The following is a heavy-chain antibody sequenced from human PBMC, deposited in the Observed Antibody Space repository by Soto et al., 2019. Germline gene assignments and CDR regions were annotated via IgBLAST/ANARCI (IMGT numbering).Heavy chain of an antibody. J-gene: IGHJ5*02. CDR2: ISSSSSYI. Sequence: GGSLRLSCAASGFTFSSYSMNWVRQAPGKGLEWVSSISSSSSYIYYADSVKGRFTISRDNAKNSLYLQMNSLRAEDTAVYYCARDSSVAASPNWFDPWGQGTLVTVSS. CDR3: ARDSSVAASPNWFDP. V-gene: IGHV3-21*01. CDR1: GFTFSSYS. D-gene: IGHD6-6*01.